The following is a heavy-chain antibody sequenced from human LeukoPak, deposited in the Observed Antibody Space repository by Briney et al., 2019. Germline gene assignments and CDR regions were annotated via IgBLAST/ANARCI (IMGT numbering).Heavy chain of an antibody. CDR2: INPNSGGT. V-gene: IGHV1-2*02. CDR3: ARELRRRGRKWFDP. Sequence: GASVKVSCKASGYTFTGSYMHWVRQAPGQGLEWMGWINPNSGGTNYAQKFQGRVTMTRDTSISTAYMELSRLRSDDTAVYYCARELRRRGRKWFDPWGQGTLVTVSS. D-gene: IGHD4-17*01. J-gene: IGHJ5*02. CDR1: GYTFTGSY.